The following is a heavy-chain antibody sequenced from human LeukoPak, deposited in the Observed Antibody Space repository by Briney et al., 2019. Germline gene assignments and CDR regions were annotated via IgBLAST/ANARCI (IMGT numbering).Heavy chain of an antibody. V-gene: IGHV1-18*01. J-gene: IGHJ6*02. D-gene: IGHD3-10*01. CDR2: ISAYNGNT. CDR1: GYTFTSYG. CDR3: AREGYYYGSGSYYDYYGMDV. Sequence: ASVKVSCKASGYTFTSYGISWVRQAPGQGLEWMGWISAYNGNTNYAQKLQGRVTMTTDTSTSTAYMELRSLRSDDTAVYYCAREGYYYGSGSYYDYYGMDVWGQGTTVTVSS.